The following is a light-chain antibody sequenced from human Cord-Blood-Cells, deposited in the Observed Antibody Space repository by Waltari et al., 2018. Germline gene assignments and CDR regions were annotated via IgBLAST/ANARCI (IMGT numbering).Light chain of an antibody. CDR3: QQDYNLPYT. Sequence: EIVMTQSPATLSLSRGERATLSCRASQSVSSSYLSWYQQKPGQAPRLLIYGASTRATGIPARFSGSGSGTDFTLTISSLQPEDFAVYYCQQDYNLPYTFGQGTKLEIK. CDR2: GAS. CDR1: QSVSSSY. J-gene: IGKJ2*01. V-gene: IGKV3D-7*01.